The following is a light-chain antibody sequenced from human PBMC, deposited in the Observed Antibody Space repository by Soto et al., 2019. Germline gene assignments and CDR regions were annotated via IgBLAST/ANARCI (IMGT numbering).Light chain of an antibody. V-gene: IGKV3-20*01. CDR2: DAS. CDR3: QQSETYPLT. J-gene: IGKJ5*01. CDR1: QSVSSNS. Sequence: EIVLTQSPGTLSLSPGESATLSCRASQSVSSNSLAWHQQKPGQAPRLLIYDASNRATGIPARFSGSGSGTDFTLTISSLQPGDFATYYCQQSETYPLTFGQGTRLEIK.